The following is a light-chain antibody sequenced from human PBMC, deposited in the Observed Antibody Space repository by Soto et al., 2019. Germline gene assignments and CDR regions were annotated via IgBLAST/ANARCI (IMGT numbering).Light chain of an antibody. CDR1: QSVLYSSNNKNY. CDR3: QQYYSTRFS. CDR2: WAS. Sequence: DIVMTQSPASLAVSLGERATIHCKSSQSVLYSSNNKNYLAWYQQKPGQPPKLLIYWASTRESGVPDRFSGSGSGTDFTLTISSLQAEDGAVYYCQQYYSTRFSFGPGTKVEIK. J-gene: IGKJ3*01. V-gene: IGKV4-1*01.